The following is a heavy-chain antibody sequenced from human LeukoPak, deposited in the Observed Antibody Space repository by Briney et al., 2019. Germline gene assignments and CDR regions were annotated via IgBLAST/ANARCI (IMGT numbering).Heavy chain of an antibody. CDR3: ARAYCSSTSCYWLFDY. V-gene: IGHV1-2*02. D-gene: IGHD2-2*01. CDR1: GYTSTGYY. Sequence: ASVKVSCKASGYTSTGYYMHWVRQAPGQGLEWMGWINPNSGGTNYAQKFQGRVTMTRDTSINTAYMELSRLRSDDTAVYYCARAYCSSTSCYWLFDYWGQGTLVTVSS. CDR2: INPNSGGT. J-gene: IGHJ4*02.